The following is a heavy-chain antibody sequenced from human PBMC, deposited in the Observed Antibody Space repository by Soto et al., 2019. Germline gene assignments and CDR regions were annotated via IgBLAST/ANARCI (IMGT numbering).Heavy chain of an antibody. V-gene: IGHV2-5*02. CDR2: VYWDDDK. D-gene: IGHD2-2*01. CDR3: AHIRVGAPGLFDY. J-gene: IGHJ4*02. CDR1: GFSLSTSGAG. Sequence: QITLKESGPTLVKPTQTLTLTCTFSGFSLSTSGAGVGWIRPPPGKALEWLALVYWDDDKRYRPSLRTRLNINKDTSKNQVVLTMTNMDPVDTGTYYCAHIRVGAPGLFDYWGQGTLVTVSS.